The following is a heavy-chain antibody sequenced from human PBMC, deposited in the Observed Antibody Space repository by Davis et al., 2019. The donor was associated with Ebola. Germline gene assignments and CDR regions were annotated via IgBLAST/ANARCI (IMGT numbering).Heavy chain of an antibody. V-gene: IGHV4-59*08. CDR3: AREVGASDY. CDR2: IYYSGST. CDR1: GGSFSGYY. D-gene: IGHD1-26*01. Sequence: MPSETLSLTCAVYGGSFSGYYWSWIRQPPGKGLEWIGYIYYSGSTNYNPSLKSRVTISVDTSKNQFSLKLSSVTAADTAVYYCAREVGASDYWGQGTPVTVSS. J-gene: IGHJ4*02.